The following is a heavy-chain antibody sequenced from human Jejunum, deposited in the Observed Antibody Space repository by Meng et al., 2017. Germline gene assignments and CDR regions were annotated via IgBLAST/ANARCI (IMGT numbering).Heavy chain of an antibody. J-gene: IGHJ4*02. CDR1: GDRFSTYW. Sequence: GESLKISCRGYGDRFSTYWIGWARQMPGKGLEWMEIICPDDSDTQYSPTFQGQVTISADKSANTAYLQWSSLKASDTAMYFCGGRARDTRYYGDFDWGQGTRVTVSS. V-gene: IGHV5-51*01. CDR2: ICPDDSDT. CDR3: GGRARDTRYYGDFD. D-gene: IGHD2-21*01.